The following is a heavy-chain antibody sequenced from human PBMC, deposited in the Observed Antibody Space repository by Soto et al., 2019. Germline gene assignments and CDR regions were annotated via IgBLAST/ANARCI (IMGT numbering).Heavy chain of an antibody. CDR3: AGEKNYLDSSVYFA. CDR2: IIPILGIA. Sequence: QVQLVQSGAEVKKPGSSVKVSCKASGGTFSSYTISWVRQAPGQGLEWMGRIIPILGIANYAQKFQGRVTITADKPTSTAYMGLSSLRPGETAVNYCAGEKNYLDSSVYFAGGQGTLVTVSS. V-gene: IGHV1-69*08. D-gene: IGHD3-22*01. J-gene: IGHJ4*02. CDR1: GGTFSSYT.